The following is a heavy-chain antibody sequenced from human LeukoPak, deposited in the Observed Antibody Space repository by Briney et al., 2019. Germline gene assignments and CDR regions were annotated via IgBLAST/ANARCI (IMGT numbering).Heavy chain of an antibody. V-gene: IGHV3-7*01. CDR1: GFTFSSYW. J-gene: IGHJ6*03. CDR3: ARDLKFGYYYYMDV. D-gene: IGHD3-16*01. Sequence: PGGSLRLSCAASGFTFSSYWMSWVRQAPGKGLEWVANIKQDGSEKYYVDSVKGRFTISRDNAKNSLYLQMNSLRAEDTAVYYCARDLKFGYYYYMDVWGKGTTVTVSS. CDR2: IKQDGSEK.